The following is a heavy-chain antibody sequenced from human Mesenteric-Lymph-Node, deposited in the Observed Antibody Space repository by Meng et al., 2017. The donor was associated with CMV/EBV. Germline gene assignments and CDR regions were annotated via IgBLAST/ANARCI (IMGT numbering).Heavy chain of an antibody. V-gene: IGHV3-23*03. CDR1: GFTFTSSA. CDR3: ANTRTTPNYYGMDV. Sequence: GESLKISCAASGFTFTSSAMSWVRQAPGKGLEWVSVIYSGGSRTYYADSVKGRFTISRDDSKNTLYLQMNSLRAEDTAVFYCANTRTTPNYYGMDVWGQGTTVTVSS. CDR2: IYSGGSRT. J-gene: IGHJ6*02. D-gene: IGHD4-11*01.